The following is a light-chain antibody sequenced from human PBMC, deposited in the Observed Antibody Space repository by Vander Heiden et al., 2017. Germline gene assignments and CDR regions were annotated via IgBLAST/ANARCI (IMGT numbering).Light chain of an antibody. J-gene: IGKJ4*01. CDR1: QSVSSY. Sequence: EIVFTQSPATLSLSPGERATLSCRASQSVSSYLAWYQQKPGQAPRLLIYDASNRATGIPARFSGSGYGTDFTLTISSLEPEDFAVYYCQQRSNWPPSLTFGGGTKVEIK. CDR2: DAS. CDR3: QQRSNWPPSLT. V-gene: IGKV3-11*01.